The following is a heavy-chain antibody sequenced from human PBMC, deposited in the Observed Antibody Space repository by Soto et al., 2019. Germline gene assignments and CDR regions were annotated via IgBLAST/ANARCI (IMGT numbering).Heavy chain of an antibody. J-gene: IGHJ6*02. V-gene: IGHV1-69*01. CDR2: IIPIFGTA. D-gene: IGHD2-2*01. CDR3: ASHCSSTSCYYYYGMDV. Sequence: VKVSCRASGGTFSSYAISWVRQAPGQGLEWMGGIIPIFGTANYAQKFQGRVTITADESTSTAYMELSSLRSEDTAVYYCASHCSSTSCYYYYGMDVWGQGTTVTVLL. CDR1: GGTFSSYA.